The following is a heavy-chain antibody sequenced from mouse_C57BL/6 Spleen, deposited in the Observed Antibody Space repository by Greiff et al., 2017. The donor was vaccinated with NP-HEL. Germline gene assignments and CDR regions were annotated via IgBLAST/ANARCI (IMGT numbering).Heavy chain of an antibody. CDR3: ARSRDYEGYFDY. J-gene: IGHJ2*01. Sequence: EVKLMESGGGLVKPGGSLKLSCAASGFTFSDYGMHWVRQAPEKGLEWVAYISRGSSTIYYADTVKGRFTISRDNAKSTLYMQMTSLRSEDTAMYYCARSRDYEGYFDYWGQGTPLTVSA. CDR1: GFTFSDYG. CDR2: ISRGSSTI. D-gene: IGHD2-4*01. V-gene: IGHV5-17*01.